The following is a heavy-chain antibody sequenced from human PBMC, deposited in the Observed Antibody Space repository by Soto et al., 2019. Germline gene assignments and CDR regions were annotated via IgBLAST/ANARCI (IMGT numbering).Heavy chain of an antibody. Sequence: GSLRLSCAASGFTFTNYAMSWVRQAAGKGLEWVSAISLTGGSTFYADSVKGRFTTSRDNSRNTLYLQMNSLRAEDTALYYYDSSGYYYGYYYYYGMDVWGQGTTVTVSS. CDR1: GFTFTNYA. J-gene: IGHJ6*02. V-gene: IGHV3-23*01. D-gene: IGHD3-22*01. CDR2: ISLTGGST. CDR3: DSSGYYYGYYYYYGMDV.